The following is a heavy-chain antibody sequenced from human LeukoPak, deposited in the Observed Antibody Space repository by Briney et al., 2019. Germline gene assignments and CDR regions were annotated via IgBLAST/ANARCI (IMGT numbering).Heavy chain of an antibody. J-gene: IGHJ3*02. Sequence: GGSLRLSCEASGFSVSNNYMTWVGQAPGKGLEWVSVIYSGGTTYYGDSVEGRFTISRDNSRNTLNLQMNSLRAEDTAVYFCARGQSGDPAFDIWGQGTMVTVSS. CDR2: IYSGGTT. D-gene: IGHD4-17*01. CDR1: GFSVSNNY. V-gene: IGHV3-53*01. CDR3: ARGQSGDPAFDI.